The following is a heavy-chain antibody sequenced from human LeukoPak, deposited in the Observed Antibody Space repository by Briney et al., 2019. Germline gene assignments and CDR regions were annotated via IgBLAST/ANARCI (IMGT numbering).Heavy chain of an antibody. CDR2: TYYRSKWYN. J-gene: IGHJ3*02. D-gene: IGHD2-2*01. CDR3: ARFGHKDIVVVPAAIDAFDI. Sequence: PSQTLSLTCAISGDSVSSNSAAWNCIRQSPSRGLEWLGRTYYRSKWYNDYAVSVKSRITISPDTSKNQFSLQLNSVTPEDTAVYYCARFGHKDIVVVPAAIDAFDIWGQGTMVTVSS. CDR1: GDSVSSNSAA. V-gene: IGHV6-1*01.